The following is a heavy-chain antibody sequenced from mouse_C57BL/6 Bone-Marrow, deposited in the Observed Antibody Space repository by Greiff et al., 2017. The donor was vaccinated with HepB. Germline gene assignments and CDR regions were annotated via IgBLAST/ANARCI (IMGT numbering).Heavy chain of an antibody. J-gene: IGHJ3*01. D-gene: IGHD1-1*02. Sequence: EVQRVESGGGLVQPGGSLKLSCAASGFTFSDYYMYWVRQTPEKRLEWVAYISNGGGSTYYPDTVKGRFTSSRDNAKNTLYLQMSRLKSEDTAMYYCARRDYGRAWFAYWGQGTLVTVSA. CDR2: ISNGGGST. CDR3: ARRDYGRAWFAY. CDR1: GFTFSDYY. V-gene: IGHV5-12*01.